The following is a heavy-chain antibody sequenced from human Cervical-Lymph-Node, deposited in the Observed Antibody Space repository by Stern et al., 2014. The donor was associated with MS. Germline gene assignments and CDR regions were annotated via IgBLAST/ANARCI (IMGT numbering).Heavy chain of an antibody. Sequence: MQLVESGADVKKPGSALRVSCKASGGVSWLRQAPGQGLEYMGGIIRPVGTAHYAQRFQGRLTISADTSRNTTYMELRSLRSDDTAVYYCARGTGDNWFDPWGQGTLVSVSS. D-gene: IGHD3-10*01. CDR2: IIRPVGTA. V-gene: IGHV1-69*06. CDR1: GG. CDR3: ARGTGDNWFDP. J-gene: IGHJ5*02.